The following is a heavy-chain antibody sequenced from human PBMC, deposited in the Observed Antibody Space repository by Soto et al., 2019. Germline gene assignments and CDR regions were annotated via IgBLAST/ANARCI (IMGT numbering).Heavy chain of an antibody. CDR2: ISYDGSNK. D-gene: IGHD6-19*01. J-gene: IGHJ3*02. Sequence: QVQLVESGGGVVQPGRSLRLSCAASGFTFSSYAMHWVRQAPGKGLEWVAVISYDGSNKYYADSVKGRFTISRDNSKNTLYLQMNSLRAEDTAVYYCARDGVAVAGPRSAFDIWGQGTMVTVS. CDR1: GFTFSSYA. CDR3: ARDGVAVAGPRSAFDI. V-gene: IGHV3-30-3*01.